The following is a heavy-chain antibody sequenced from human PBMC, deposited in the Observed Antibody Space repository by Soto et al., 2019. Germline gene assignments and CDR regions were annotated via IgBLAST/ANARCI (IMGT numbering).Heavy chain of an antibody. CDR3: ARAPGIAARTTSYYYYYYMDV. D-gene: IGHD6-6*01. J-gene: IGHJ6*03. V-gene: IGHV1-18*01. CDR1: GYTFTSYG. CDR2: ISAYNGNT. Sequence: ASVKVSFKASGYTFTSYGISWVRQAPGQGLEWMGWISAYNGNTNYAQKLQGRVTMTTDTSTSTAYMELRSLRSDDTAVYYCARAPGIAARTTSYYYYYYMDVWGKGTTVTSP.